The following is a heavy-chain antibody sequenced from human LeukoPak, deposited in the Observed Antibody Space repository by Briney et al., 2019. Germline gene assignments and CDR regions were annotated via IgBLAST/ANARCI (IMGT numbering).Heavy chain of an antibody. CDR2: IYYDGST. D-gene: IGHD4-23*01. CDR1: GGSISSNNYY. CDR3: ARQFAGGQCDF. J-gene: IGHJ4*02. V-gene: IGHV4-39*01. Sequence: PSGTLSLTCTVSGGSISSNNYYWGWIRQPPGKGLECIGNIYYDGSTYYNPSLKSRVTISVDTSKNQFSLKLNSVTAADTAVYYCARQFAGGQCDFWGQGTLVTVSS.